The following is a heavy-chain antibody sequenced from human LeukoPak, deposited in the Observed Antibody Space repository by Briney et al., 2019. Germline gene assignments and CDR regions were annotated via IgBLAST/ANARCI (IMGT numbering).Heavy chain of an antibody. V-gene: IGHV3-48*02. CDR1: GFIFSDDN. CDR2: ISSGSSTI. Sequence: GGSLRLSCAASGFIFSDDNMNWVRQAPGKGLEWLSYISSGSSTIYYADSVKGRFTISRDNAKNSLYLQMNSPTNEDTAVYYCAREPPGNYDSSGHYYAYFDCWGQGTLVTVSS. D-gene: IGHD3-22*01. CDR3: AREPPGNYDSSGHYYAYFDC. J-gene: IGHJ4*02.